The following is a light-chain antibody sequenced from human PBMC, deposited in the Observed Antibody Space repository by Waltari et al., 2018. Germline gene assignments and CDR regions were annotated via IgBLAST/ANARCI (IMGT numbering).Light chain of an antibody. CDR3: QSFDIRLTAWV. Sequence: QSTLPQPPSVSGAPGQRVTISCVGGRSNIGSQHDVQWYQQIPGKAPKLLIFGNNNRPSGVPARFSGSKSGTSASLAITGLQADDEADYYCQSFDIRLTAWVFGGGTKVIVL. V-gene: IGLV1-40*01. CDR1: RSNIGSQHD. CDR2: GNN. J-gene: IGLJ3*02.